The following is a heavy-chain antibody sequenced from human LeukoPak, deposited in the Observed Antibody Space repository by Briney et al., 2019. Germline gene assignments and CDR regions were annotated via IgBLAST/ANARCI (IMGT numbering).Heavy chain of an antibody. CDR1: GGSISRYY. CDR2: IYYSGST. J-gene: IGHJ4*02. V-gene: IGHV4-59*01. CDR3: ARDSGELKY. D-gene: IGHD3-10*01. Sequence: PSETLSLTCTVSGGSISRYYWSWIRQPPGKGLEWIGYIYYSGSTNYNPSLKSRVTISVDTSKNQFSLKLSSVTAADTAVYYCARDSGELKYWGQGTLVTVSS.